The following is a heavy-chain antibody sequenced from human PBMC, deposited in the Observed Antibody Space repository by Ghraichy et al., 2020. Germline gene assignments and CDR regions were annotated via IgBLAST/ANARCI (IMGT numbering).Heavy chain of an antibody. J-gene: IGHJ4*02. Sequence: SCAASGFTFSSYAMSWVRQAPGKGLEWFSAISGSGGSTYYADSVKGRFTISRDNSKNTLYLQMNSLRAEDTAVYYCAKATGHLDGDYYFDYWGQGTLVTVSS. D-gene: IGHD4-17*01. CDR3: AKATGHLDGDYYFDY. V-gene: IGHV3-23*01. CDR2: ISGSGGST. CDR1: GFTFSSYA.